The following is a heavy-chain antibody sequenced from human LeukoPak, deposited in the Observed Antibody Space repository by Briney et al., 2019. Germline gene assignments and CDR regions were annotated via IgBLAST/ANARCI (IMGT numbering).Heavy chain of an antibody. CDR2: IYTSGST. CDR1: GGSIRSYY. Sequence: SETLSLTCTVSGGSIRSYYWSWIRQPAGKGLEWIGHIYTSGSTNYNPSLKSRVIMSLDTSKNQISLKLSSVTAADTAVYFCARDSVNCSTTSCSDYLDYWGQGTLVTVSS. V-gene: IGHV4-4*07. D-gene: IGHD2-2*01. CDR3: ARDSVNCSTTSCSDYLDY. J-gene: IGHJ4*02.